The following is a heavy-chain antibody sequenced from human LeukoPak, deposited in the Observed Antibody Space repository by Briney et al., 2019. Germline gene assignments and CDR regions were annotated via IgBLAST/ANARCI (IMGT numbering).Heavy chain of an antibody. CDR1: GGSFSGYY. D-gene: IGHD3-22*01. CDR2: INHSGST. CDR3: ARRSGGNSESSGYALDY. V-gene: IGHV4-34*01. J-gene: IGHJ4*02. Sequence: SETLSLTCAVSGGSFSGYYWSWIRQPPGKGLEWIGEINHSGSTNYNPSLKSRVTISVDTSKNQFSLKLSSVTAADTAVYYCARRSGGNSESSGYALDYWGQGTLVTVSS.